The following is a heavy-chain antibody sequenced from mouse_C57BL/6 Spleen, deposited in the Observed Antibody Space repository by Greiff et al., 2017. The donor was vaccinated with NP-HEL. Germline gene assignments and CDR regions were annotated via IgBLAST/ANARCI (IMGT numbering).Heavy chain of an antibody. CDR3: AREGLGYYFDY. CDR2: ISDGGSYT. Sequence: EVKVEESGGGLVKPGGSLKLSCAASGFTFSSYAMSWVRQTPEKRLEWVATISDGGSYTYYPDNVKGRFTLSRDNAKNNLYLQLSHLKSEDTAMYYCAREGLGYYFDYWGQGTTLTVSS. V-gene: IGHV5-4*01. CDR1: GFTFSSYA. D-gene: IGHD3-3*01. J-gene: IGHJ2*01.